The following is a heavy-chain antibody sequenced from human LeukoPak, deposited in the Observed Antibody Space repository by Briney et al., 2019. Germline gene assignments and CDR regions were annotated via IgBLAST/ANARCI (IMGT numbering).Heavy chain of an antibody. CDR2: ISSGSSYI. Sequence: GGSLRLSCAASGFTFSSYAMSWVRQAPGKGLEWVSSISSGSSYIYYADSVKGRFTISRDNAKNSLYLQVNSLRAEDMAVYYCARGRLGYFDCWGQGTLVTVSS. CDR1: GFTFSSYA. V-gene: IGHV3-21*01. CDR3: ARGRLGYFDC. J-gene: IGHJ4*02. D-gene: IGHD7-27*01.